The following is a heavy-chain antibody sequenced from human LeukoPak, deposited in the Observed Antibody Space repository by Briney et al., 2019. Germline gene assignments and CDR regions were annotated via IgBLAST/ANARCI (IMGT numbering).Heavy chain of an antibody. D-gene: IGHD6-13*01. Sequence: SETLSLTCTVSGGSISSYYWSWIRQPAGKGLEWIGRIYTSGSTNYNPSLKSRVTMSVDTSKNQFSLKLSSVTAADTAVYYCARLDSSSWYGDYWSQGTLVTVSS. CDR3: ARLDSSSWYGDY. J-gene: IGHJ4*02. V-gene: IGHV4-4*07. CDR1: GGSISSYY. CDR2: IYTSGST.